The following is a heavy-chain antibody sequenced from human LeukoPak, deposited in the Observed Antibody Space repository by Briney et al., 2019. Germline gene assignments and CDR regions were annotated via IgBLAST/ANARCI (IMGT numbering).Heavy chain of an antibody. V-gene: IGHV3-23*01. CDR1: GFTFSSYA. CDR2: ISGSGGST. CDR3: AKDSRRGLINWFDP. Sequence: GGSLRLSCAASGFTFSSYAMSWVRQAPGKGLEWVSAISGSGGSTYYADSVKGRFTISRDNSKSTLYLQMNSLRAEDTAVYYCAKDSRRGLINWFDPWGQGTLVTVSS. J-gene: IGHJ5*02. D-gene: IGHD2-2*01.